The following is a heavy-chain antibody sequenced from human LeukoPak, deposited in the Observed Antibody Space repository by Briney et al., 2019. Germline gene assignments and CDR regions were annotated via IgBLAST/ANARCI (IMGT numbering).Heavy chain of an antibody. CDR1: GGSISSGSYY. V-gene: IGHV4-61*02. J-gene: IGHJ6*03. D-gene: IGHD3-10*01. CDR3: ARERSHYYMDV. Sequence: PSETLSLTCTVSGGSISSGSYYWSWIRQPAGKGLEWIGRIYTSGSTNYNPSLKSRVTISVDTSKNQFSLKLSSVTAADTAVYYCARERSHYYMDVWGKGTTVNVSS. CDR2: IYTSGST.